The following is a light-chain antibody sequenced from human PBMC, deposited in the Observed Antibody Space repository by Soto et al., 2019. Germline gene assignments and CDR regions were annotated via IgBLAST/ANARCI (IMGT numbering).Light chain of an antibody. V-gene: IGKV1-5*01. Sequence: DIQMTQSPSTLSASVGYRVTITCRASQSISSWLAWYQQKPGKAPKLLIYDASSLESGVPSRFSGSGSGTEFTLTISSLQPDDFATYYCQQYNSGTFGQGTKVDIK. J-gene: IGKJ1*01. CDR1: QSISSW. CDR2: DAS. CDR3: QQYNSGT.